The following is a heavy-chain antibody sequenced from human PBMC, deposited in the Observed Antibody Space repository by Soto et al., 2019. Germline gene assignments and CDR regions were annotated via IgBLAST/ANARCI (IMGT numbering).Heavy chain of an antibody. CDR1: GFTFSSYS. CDR3: ERDWDIVVVPAAPRGALDI. V-gene: IGHV3-48*01. CDR2: ISSSSSTI. D-gene: IGHD2-2*01. J-gene: IGHJ3*02. Sequence: EVQLVESGGGLVQPGGSLRLSCAASGFTFSSYSMNWVRQAPGKGLEWVSYISSSSSTIYYAESVKGRFTISRDNANNSPYLQMNSLKAEDTAVYYCERDWDIVVVPAAPRGALDIWGQGKMVTVSS.